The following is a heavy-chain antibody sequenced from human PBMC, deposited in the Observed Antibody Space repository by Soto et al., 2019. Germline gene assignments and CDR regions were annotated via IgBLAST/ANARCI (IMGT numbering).Heavy chain of an antibody. CDR3: ARHEATYYNFYGMDV. Sequence: PGESLKISCKSYGYSFTTYXIAWVRQMPGKGLEWMGSIHPGESDTRYSPSFQGQVTISADRSITTAYLQWSSLKASDTAMYYCARHEATYYNFYGMDVWGQGTTVTVSS. V-gene: IGHV5-51*01. CDR2: IHPGESDT. CDR1: GYSFTTYX. J-gene: IGHJ6*02.